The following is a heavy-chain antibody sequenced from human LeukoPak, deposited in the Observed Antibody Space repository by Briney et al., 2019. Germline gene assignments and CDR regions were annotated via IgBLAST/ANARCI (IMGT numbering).Heavy chain of an antibody. D-gene: IGHD2-2*01. J-gene: IGHJ6*02. CDR3: AREVKGEYCSSTSCSRVGDV. Sequence: AGSLRLSCAASGFTFSDCYMSWIRQAPGKGLEWVSYISSSGSTIYYADSVKGRFTISRDNAKNSLYLQMNSLRAEDTAVYYCAREVKGEYCSSTSCSRVGDVWGQGTTVTVSS. CDR1: GFTFSDCY. V-gene: IGHV3-11*01. CDR2: ISSSGSTI.